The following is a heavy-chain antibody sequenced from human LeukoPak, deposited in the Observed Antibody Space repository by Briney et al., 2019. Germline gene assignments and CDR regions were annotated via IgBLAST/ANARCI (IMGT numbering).Heavy chain of an antibody. Sequence: ASVKVSCKTSGYTFTDYYMHWVRQAPGQGLEWMGWINPNSGGTNYAQKFQGRVTMTRDTSISTAYMELSRLRSDDTAVYYCARGKRYNVAFDIWGQGTMVTVSS. J-gene: IGHJ3*02. D-gene: IGHD1-14*01. V-gene: IGHV1-2*02. CDR2: INPNSGGT. CDR1: GYTFTDYY. CDR3: ARGKRYNVAFDI.